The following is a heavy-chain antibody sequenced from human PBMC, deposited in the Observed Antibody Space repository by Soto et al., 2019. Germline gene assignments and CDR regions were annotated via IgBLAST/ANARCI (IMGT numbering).Heavy chain of an antibody. CDR3: ARDWGDYIRFDAFDI. CDR1: GDSVSSNSAA. Sequence: SQTLSLTCAISGDSVSSNSAAWSWIRQSPSRGLEWLGRTYYRSKWVSSISSNSNYIYNADSVKGRFTISRDNARNSLFLQTHSLRAEDTAVYYCARDWGDYIRFDAFDIWGQGTMVTVSS. J-gene: IGHJ3*02. V-gene: IGHV6-1*01. D-gene: IGHD4-17*01. CDR2: TYYRSKWVSSISSNSNYI.